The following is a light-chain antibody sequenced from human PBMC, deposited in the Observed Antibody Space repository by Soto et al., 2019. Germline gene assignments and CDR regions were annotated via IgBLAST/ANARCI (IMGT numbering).Light chain of an antibody. CDR1: SSNIGNNY. CDR2: DNN. CDR3: GTWDSSLSAYV. J-gene: IGLJ1*01. V-gene: IGLV1-51*01. Sequence: QSVLTQPPSVSAAPGQKVTISCSGSSSNIGNNYVSWYQQFPGTAPKLLIYDNNKRPSGIPDRFSGSKSGTSATLGITGLQTGDEADYYCGTWDSSLSAYVFGTETKVTVL.